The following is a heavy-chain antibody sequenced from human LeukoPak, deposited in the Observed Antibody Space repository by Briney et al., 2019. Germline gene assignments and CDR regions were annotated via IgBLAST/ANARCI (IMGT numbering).Heavy chain of an antibody. J-gene: IGHJ4*02. D-gene: IGHD3-10*01. CDR3: ATLGNYYGSGSYYRN. CDR2: IYYSGST. V-gene: IGHV4-59*01. CDR1: GGSISSYY. Sequence: PSETLSLTCTVSGGSISSYYWSWIRQPPGKGLEWIGYIYYSGSTNYNPSLKSRVTISVDTSKNQFSLKLSSVTAADTAVYYCATLGNYYGSGSYYRNWGQGTLVTVSS.